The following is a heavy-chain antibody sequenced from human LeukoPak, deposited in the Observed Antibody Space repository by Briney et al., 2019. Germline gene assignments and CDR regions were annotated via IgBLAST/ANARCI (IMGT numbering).Heavy chain of an antibody. CDR3: ARGSCDFWSGYCYYYGMDV. CDR1: GGSFSGYY. J-gene: IGHJ6*02. D-gene: IGHD3-3*01. Sequence: PSETLSLTCAVYGGSFSGYYWSWIRQPPGNGLEWIGYIYYSGSTNYNPSLKSRVTISVDTSKNQFSLKLSSVTAADTAVYYCARGSCDFWSGYCYYYGMDVWGQGTTVTVSS. V-gene: IGHV4-59*01. CDR2: IYYSGST.